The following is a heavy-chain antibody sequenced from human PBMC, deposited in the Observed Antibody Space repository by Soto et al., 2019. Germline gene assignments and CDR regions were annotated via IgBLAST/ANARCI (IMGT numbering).Heavy chain of an antibody. CDR1: GYIFTSYW. CDR2: IYPGDSDT. CDR3: ATGSGWELPDYYFDY. Sequence: PVESLKISCKGSGYIFTSYWIGWGLQMRVKGLEWMGIIYPGDSDTRYSPSFQGQVTISADKSISTAYLQWSSLKASDTAMYYCATGSGWELPDYYFDYWGQGTLVTVSS. J-gene: IGHJ4*02. V-gene: IGHV5-51*01. D-gene: IGHD1-26*01.